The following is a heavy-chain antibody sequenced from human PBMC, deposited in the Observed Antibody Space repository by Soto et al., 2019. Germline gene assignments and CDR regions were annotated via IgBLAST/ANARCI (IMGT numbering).Heavy chain of an antibody. CDR2: IWYDGSNK. CDR1: GFTFSSYG. J-gene: IGHJ6*02. D-gene: IGHD6-19*01. Sequence: QVQLVESGGGVVQPGRSLRLSCAASGFTFSSYGMHWVRQAPGKGLEWVAVIWYDGSNKYYADSVKGRFTISRDNTKKPRYQQMNSLRAEETVVYYCVRDRDSSGWCWARNYYYGLDVWSQGTTVTATS. V-gene: IGHV3-33*01. CDR3: VRDRDSSGWCWARNYYYGLDV.